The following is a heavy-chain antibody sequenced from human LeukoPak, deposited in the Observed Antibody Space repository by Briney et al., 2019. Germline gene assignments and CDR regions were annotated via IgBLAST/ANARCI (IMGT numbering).Heavy chain of an antibody. J-gene: IGHJ4*02. Sequence: PGGSLRLSCAASGFTFSSYSMNWVRQAPGKGLEWVASMKEDGSEIQYVDSVKGRFTISRDNAKNSLYLQMNSLRAEDTAVYYCARNRATNDYWGQGTLVTVSS. CDR3: ARNRATNDY. V-gene: IGHV3-7*01. CDR1: GFTFSSYS. D-gene: IGHD1-26*01. CDR2: MKEDGSEI.